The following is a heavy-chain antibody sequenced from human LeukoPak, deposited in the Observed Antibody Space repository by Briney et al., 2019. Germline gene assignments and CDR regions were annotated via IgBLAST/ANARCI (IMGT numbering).Heavy chain of an antibody. D-gene: IGHD3-16*01. CDR2: SSSSDVST. CDR3: ARWDLVEFYFDY. J-gene: IGHJ4*02. V-gene: IGHV3-23*01. Sequence: RGSLRLSCAASGFTFSGYAMSWVRQAPGKGLEWVSVSSSSDVSTYYADSVKGRFTISRDNSKNTLYLQMNSLRAEDTAVYYCARWDLVEFYFDYWGQGTLVTVSS. CDR1: GFTFSGYA.